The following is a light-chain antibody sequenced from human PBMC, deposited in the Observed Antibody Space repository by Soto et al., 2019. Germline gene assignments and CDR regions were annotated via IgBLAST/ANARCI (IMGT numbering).Light chain of an antibody. CDR1: QNVSSN. Sequence: EIVMTQSPATLSVSPGERATLSCRASQNVSSNLAWYQLKPGQAPRLLIYGASTRATGFPARFSGSGSGTEFTLTISSLQSEDFAVYFCQQYNNWPPLWTFGQGTKVEIK. J-gene: IGKJ1*01. CDR3: QQYNNWPPLWT. V-gene: IGKV3-15*01. CDR2: GAS.